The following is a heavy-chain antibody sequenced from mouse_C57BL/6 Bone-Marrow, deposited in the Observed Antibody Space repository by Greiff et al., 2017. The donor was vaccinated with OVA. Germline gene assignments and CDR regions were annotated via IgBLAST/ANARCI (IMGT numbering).Heavy chain of an antibody. D-gene: IGHD3-2*02. Sequence: QVQLKESGAELMKPGASVKLSCKATGYTFTGYWIEWVKQRPGHGLEWIGEILPGSGSTNYNEKFKGKATFTADKSANTAYMQLSSLTTEDSAIYYCARGGSSGPFAYWGQGTLVTVSA. CDR3: ARGGSSGPFAY. J-gene: IGHJ3*01. V-gene: IGHV1-9*01. CDR1: GYTFTGYW. CDR2: ILPGSGST.